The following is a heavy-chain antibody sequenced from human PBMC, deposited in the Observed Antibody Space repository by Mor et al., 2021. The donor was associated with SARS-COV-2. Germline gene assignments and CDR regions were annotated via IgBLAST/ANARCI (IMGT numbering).Heavy chain of an antibody. CDR2: IRLRSDGGTA. J-gene: IGHJ1*01. D-gene: IGHD3-10*01. Sequence: GWVGRIRLRSDGGTADYAAPVKGRFSISRDDATSTLYLQMDSLKTEDTAVYYCTIYGSGSFQHWGQGTLVTVSS. CDR3: TIYGSGSFQH. V-gene: IGHV3-15*01.